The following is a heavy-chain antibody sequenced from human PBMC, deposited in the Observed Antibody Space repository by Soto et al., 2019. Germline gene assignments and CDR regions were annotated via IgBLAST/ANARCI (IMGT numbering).Heavy chain of an antibody. Sequence: ASVKVSCKASGYTFTSYGISWVRQAPGQGLEWMGWISAYNGNTNYAQKLQGRVTMTTDTSTSTAYMELRRLRSDDTAVYYCARDVLYYDFWSGYYTDPNYYYYYGMDVWGQGTTVTVSS. D-gene: IGHD3-3*01. CDR2: ISAYNGNT. J-gene: IGHJ6*02. CDR3: ARDVLYYDFWSGYYTDPNYYYYYGMDV. V-gene: IGHV1-18*04. CDR1: GYTFTSYG.